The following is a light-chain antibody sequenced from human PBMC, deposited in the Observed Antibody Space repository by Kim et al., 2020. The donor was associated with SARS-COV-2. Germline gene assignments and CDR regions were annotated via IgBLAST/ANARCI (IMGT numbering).Light chain of an antibody. CDR3: QQYDSLPRT. Sequence: DIQMTQSPSSLSASVGDRVTISCQASEDISHYLSWYQQKPGEAPTLLMYDASTLETGVPPRFSGSGYGTDFTLTISSLQPQDFATYFCQQYDSLPRTFGQWTKLEI. CDR2: DAS. V-gene: IGKV1-33*01. J-gene: IGKJ2*02. CDR1: EDISHY.